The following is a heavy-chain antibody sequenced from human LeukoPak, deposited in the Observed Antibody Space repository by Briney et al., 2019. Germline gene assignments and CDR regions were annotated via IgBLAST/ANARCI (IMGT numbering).Heavy chain of an antibody. D-gene: IGHD2-15*01. CDR3: AAVSYCSGGGCYGNGAFDI. CDR1: GFPFTTSA. Sequence: TSVKVSCKASGFPFTTSAMQWVRQARGQRLEWIGWTVVGSGNTNYAQKFQERVTFTRDMSTSTAYMELSSLRPEDTAVYYCAAVSYCSGGGCYGNGAFDIWGQGTMVAVSS. CDR2: TVVGSGNT. V-gene: IGHV1-58*02. J-gene: IGHJ3*02.